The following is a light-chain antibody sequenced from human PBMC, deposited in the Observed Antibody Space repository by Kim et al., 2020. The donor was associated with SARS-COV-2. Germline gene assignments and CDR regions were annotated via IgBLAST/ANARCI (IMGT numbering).Light chain of an antibody. V-gene: IGKV3-15*01. J-gene: IGKJ1*01. CDR2: GAS. CDR1: QSVSSN. Sequence: EVVMTQSPATLSVSPGERATLSCRASQSVSSNLVWYQQIPGQAPRLLIYGASTRATGIPARFSGSGSGTDFTLTISSLQSEDFAVYYCQQYNNWRRTFGQGTKVDIK. CDR3: QQYNNWRRT.